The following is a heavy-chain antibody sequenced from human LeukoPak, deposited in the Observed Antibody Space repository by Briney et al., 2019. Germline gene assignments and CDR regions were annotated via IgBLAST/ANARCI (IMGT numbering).Heavy chain of an antibody. Sequence: SETLSLTCTVSGGSISSSKYYWGCIRQPAGKGLEWIGRIYTSGSTNYNPSLKSRVTMSVDTSKNQFSLKLSSVTAADTAVYYCARAGYYYDSSRAFDIWGQGTMVTVSS. D-gene: IGHD3-22*01. CDR3: ARAGYYYDSSRAFDI. J-gene: IGHJ3*02. CDR2: IYTSGST. V-gene: IGHV4-61*02. CDR1: GGSISSSKYY.